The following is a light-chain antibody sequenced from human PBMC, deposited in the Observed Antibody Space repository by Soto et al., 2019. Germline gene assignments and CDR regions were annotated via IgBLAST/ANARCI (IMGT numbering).Light chain of an antibody. J-gene: IGKJ2*01. CDR1: QTVNNY. V-gene: IGKV1-39*01. CDR3: QQSYTSLQT. Sequence: DIQLTQSPSSLSASVGDTVTITCRAGQTVNNYLNWYQHKPGEVPKLLIYAASNLQSGVPSRFSDTASGTDFNLTIITLHPEDFGTYYCQQSYTSLQTFGQGTKLEIK. CDR2: AAS.